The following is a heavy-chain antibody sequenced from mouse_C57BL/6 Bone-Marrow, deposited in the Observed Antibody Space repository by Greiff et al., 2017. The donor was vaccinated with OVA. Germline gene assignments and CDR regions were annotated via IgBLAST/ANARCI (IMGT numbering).Heavy chain of an antibody. CDR2: IRSKSSNYAT. D-gene: IGHD1-1*01. CDR3: ASYGGYAMDY. CDR1: GFTFNTYA. J-gene: IGHJ4*01. Sequence: EVQGVESGGGLVQPKGSLKLSCAASGFTFNTYAMHWVRQAPGKGLEWVARIRSKSSNYATYYADSVKDRFTISRDDSQSMLYLRMNNLKTEDTAMYYCASYGGYAMDYWGQGTSVTVSS. V-gene: IGHV10-3*01.